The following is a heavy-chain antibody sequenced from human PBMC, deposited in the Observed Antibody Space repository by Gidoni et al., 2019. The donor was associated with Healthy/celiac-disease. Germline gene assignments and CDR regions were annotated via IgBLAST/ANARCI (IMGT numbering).Heavy chain of an antibody. J-gene: IGHJ6*02. V-gene: IGHV3-48*03. CDR2: ISSSGSTI. D-gene: IGHD6-6*01. CDR3: ARRPCIAARPSPCLAYGMDV. CDR1: GVTFSSYE. Sequence: EVQLVESGGGLVQPGGSLRLSCAASGVTFSSYEMNWVRQAPGKGLEWVSYISSSGSTIYYADSVKGRFTISRDNAKNSLYLQMNSLRAEDTAVYYCARRPCIAARPSPCLAYGMDVWGQGTTVTVSS.